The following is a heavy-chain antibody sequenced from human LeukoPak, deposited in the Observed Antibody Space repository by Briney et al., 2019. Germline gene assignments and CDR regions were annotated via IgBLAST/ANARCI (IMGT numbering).Heavy chain of an antibody. D-gene: IGHD5-24*01. V-gene: IGHV1-24*01. Sequence: ASVKVSCKASGYTFTSYDINWVRQATGQGLEWMGGFDPEDGETIYAQKFQGRVTMTEDTSTDTAYIELSSLRSEDTAVYYCATGRGWAFDIWGQGTMVTVSS. J-gene: IGHJ3*02. CDR1: GYTFTSYD. CDR3: ATGRGWAFDI. CDR2: FDPEDGET.